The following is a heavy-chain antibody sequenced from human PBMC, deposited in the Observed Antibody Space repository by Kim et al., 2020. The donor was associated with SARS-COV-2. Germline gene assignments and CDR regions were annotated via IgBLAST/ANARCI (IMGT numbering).Heavy chain of an antibody. CDR2: IYSGGSST. J-gene: IGHJ5*02. CDR1: GFTFSSYA. V-gene: IGHV3-23*03. Sequence: GGSLRLSCAASGFTFSSYAMSWVRQAPGKGLEWVSVIYSGGSSTYFADSVKGRFTISRDNSKNTLYLQMNSLRAEDTAVYYCAKDTYNKGSPHNWFDPWGQGTLVTVSS. D-gene: IGHD1-1*01. CDR3: AKDTYNKGSPHNWFDP.